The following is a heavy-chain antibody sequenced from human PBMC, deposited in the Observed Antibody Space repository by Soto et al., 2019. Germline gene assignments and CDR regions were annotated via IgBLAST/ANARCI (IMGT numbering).Heavy chain of an antibody. CDR1: GFTFSSYS. Sequence: GGSLRLSCAASGFTFSSYSMNWVRQAPGKGLEWVSSISSSSRYIYYADSVKGRFTISRDNAKNSLYLQMNSLRAEDTAVYDCARVTTTGEMDYWGQGTLVTVSS. D-gene: IGHD1-1*01. CDR2: ISSSSRYI. CDR3: ARVTTTGEMDY. V-gene: IGHV3-21*01. J-gene: IGHJ4*02.